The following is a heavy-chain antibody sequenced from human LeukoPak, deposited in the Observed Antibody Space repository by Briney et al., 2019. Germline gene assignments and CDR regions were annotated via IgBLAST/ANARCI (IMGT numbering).Heavy chain of an antibody. V-gene: IGHV4-34*01. Sequence: PSETLSLTCAVYGGSFSGYYWSWIRQPPGKGLEWIGEINHSGSTNYNPSLKSRVTISVDTSKNQFSLKLSSVTAADTAVYYCASTYGSGSYYSMDYWGQGTLVTVSS. CDR2: INHSGST. CDR1: GGSFSGYY. D-gene: IGHD3-10*01. CDR3: ASTYGSGSYYSMDY. J-gene: IGHJ4*02.